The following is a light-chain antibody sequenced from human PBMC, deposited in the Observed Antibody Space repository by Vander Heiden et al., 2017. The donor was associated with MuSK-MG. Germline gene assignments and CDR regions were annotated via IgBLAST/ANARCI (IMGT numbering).Light chain of an antibody. CDR1: NSGSIS. J-gene: IGLJ2*01. CDR2: YNT. CDR3: QVWDSTSNNVV. Sequence: SYLLTQPPSVSAPARTTPRITCGGNNSGSISVHWTQQKSGPGPVLVIFYNTDRPSGIPERFAGSNSGNTATLTISRVEAGDEADYYCQVWDSTSNNVVFGGGTKLTVL. V-gene: IGLV3-21*04.